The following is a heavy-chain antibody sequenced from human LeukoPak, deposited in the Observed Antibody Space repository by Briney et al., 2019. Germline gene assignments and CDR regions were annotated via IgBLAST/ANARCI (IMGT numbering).Heavy chain of an antibody. J-gene: IGHJ4*02. D-gene: IGHD3-22*01. V-gene: IGHV1-46*01. CDR2: INPSGSST. CDR1: GYSFTSHY. CDR3: ARDYYDSSGYSTFDY. Sequence: VASVKVSCKASGYSFTSHYTHWVRQAPGQGLEWLGLINPSGSSTLYAQKFQGRVTMTRDTSASTAYMELSSLRSEDMAVYYCARDYYDSSGYSTFDYWGQGTLVTVSS.